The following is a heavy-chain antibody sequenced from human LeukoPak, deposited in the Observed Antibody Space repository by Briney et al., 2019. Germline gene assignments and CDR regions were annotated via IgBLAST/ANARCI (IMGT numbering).Heavy chain of an antibody. Sequence: GGSLRLSCAASGFSFSSYWMSWVRQAPGKGLEWVANIKEDGSEKNYVDSVKGRFTISRDNAKNSLYLQMNSLRAEGTAVYYCARKDSSPRTFDYWGQGTLVTVSS. V-gene: IGHV3-7*01. J-gene: IGHJ4*02. CDR1: GFSFSSYW. D-gene: IGHD3-22*01. CDR3: ARKDSSPRTFDY. CDR2: IKEDGSEK.